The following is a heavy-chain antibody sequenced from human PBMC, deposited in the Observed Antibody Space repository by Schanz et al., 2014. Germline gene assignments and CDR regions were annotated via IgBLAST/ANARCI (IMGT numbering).Heavy chain of an antibody. Sequence: EVQLVESGGGLVEPGGSLGLSCAASGFTFNTSWFHWVRQPPGKGLLWVSRVSRDGSETTYVDSVRGRFTISRDTAKNTVFLQMNNLRAEDTAVYYCARGASRDYFAMDVWGQGTTVTVSS. CDR1: GFTFNTSW. V-gene: IGHV3-74*02. CDR2: VSRDGSET. J-gene: IGHJ6*02. CDR3: ARGASRDYFAMDV.